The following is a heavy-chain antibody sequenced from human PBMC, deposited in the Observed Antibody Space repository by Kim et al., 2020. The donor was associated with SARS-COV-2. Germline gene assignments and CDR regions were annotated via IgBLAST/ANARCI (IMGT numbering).Heavy chain of an antibody. CDR3: AKIDASSGYALTDY. J-gene: IGHJ4*02. D-gene: IGHD6-13*01. Sequence: ADSVKGRFTISRDNAKSSLFLYMDSLRDEDTAVYFCAKIDASSGYALTDYWGQGTLVTVSS. V-gene: IGHV3-48*02.